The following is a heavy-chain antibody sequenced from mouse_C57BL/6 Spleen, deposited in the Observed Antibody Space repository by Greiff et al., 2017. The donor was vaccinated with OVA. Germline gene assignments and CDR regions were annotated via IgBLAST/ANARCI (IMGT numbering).Heavy chain of an antibody. D-gene: IGHD1-1*01. Sequence: EVKLVESGPGLVKPSQSLSLTCSVTGYSITSGYSWNWIRQFPGNKLEWMGYISYDGSNNYNPSLKNRISITRDTSKNQFFLKLNSVTTEDTATYYCASPVYYYGSSPWFAYWGQGTLVTVSA. CDR2: ISYDGSN. CDR1: GYSITSGYS. J-gene: IGHJ3*01. CDR3: ASPVYYYGSSPWFAY. V-gene: IGHV3-6*01.